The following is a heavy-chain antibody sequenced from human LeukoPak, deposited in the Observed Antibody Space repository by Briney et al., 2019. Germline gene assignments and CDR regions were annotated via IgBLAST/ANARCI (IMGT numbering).Heavy chain of an antibody. V-gene: IGHV1-46*01. CDR1: GYTFISHY. CDR3: AKSNGYGLVDI. CDR2: INPSGGST. D-gene: IGHD3-10*01. Sequence: ASVKVSCKASGYTFISHYMHWVRQAPGQGLEWMGIINPSGGSTSYAQKFQGRVTMTRDRSTSTVYMELSSRRSEDTAVYYCAKSNGYGLVDIWGQGTMVTVSS. J-gene: IGHJ3*02.